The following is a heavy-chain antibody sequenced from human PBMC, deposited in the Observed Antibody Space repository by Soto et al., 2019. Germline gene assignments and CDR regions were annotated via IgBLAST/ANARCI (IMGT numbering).Heavy chain of an antibody. D-gene: IGHD2-21*02. Sequence: PGGSLRLSSAAPGLIFSRYAINWVRQDPGKGLEWVSGISGSGGNTYYADSVRGRFTVSRDNLKNTLYLQMNSLRVEDTAVYYCAKPYCGGDCYRVDYHSGMDVWGQGTTVTVSS. J-gene: IGHJ6*02. CDR2: ISGSGGNT. V-gene: IGHV3-23*01. CDR3: AKPYCGGDCYRVDYHSGMDV. CDR1: GLIFSRYA.